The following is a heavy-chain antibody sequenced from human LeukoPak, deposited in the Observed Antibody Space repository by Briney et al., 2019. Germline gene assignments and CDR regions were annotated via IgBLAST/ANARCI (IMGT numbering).Heavy chain of an antibody. D-gene: IGHD2-15*01. V-gene: IGHV3-23*01. CDR2: ISGSGGST. CDR1: GFTFSSYA. CDR3: ASQFRLPTLDY. Sequence: GESLRLSCAASGFTFSSYAMSWVRQAPGKGLEWVSAISGSGGSTYYADSVKGRFTISRDNSKNTLYLQMNSLRAEDAAVYYCASQFRLPTLDYWGQGTLVTVSS. J-gene: IGHJ4*02.